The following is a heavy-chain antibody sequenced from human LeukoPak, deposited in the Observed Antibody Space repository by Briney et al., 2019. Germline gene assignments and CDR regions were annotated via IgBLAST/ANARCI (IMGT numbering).Heavy chain of an antibody. V-gene: IGHV1-18*01. CDR1: GYIFTNHD. CDR3: ARGSSDFDH. D-gene: IGHD6-13*01. J-gene: IGHJ4*02. CDR2: ISTYNGDT. Sequence: ASVKVSCKASGYIFTNHDISWVRQAPGQGLEWMGWISTYNGDTKYAEKLQGRVTMTTDISARTVYMELRSLRSDDTAIYYCARGSSDFDHWGQGTLVTVFS.